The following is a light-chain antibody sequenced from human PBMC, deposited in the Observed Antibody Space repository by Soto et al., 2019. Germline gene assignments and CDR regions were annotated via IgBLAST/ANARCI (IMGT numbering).Light chain of an antibody. Sequence: QAVVTQPPSVSGAPGQRVTISCTGSSSNIGAGFVVHWYQQLPGTAPKLLIYGNSNRPSGVPDRFSGSKSGTSASLAITGLQAEDESDYYCHSYDSSLSGVVFGGGTKLTVL. V-gene: IGLV1-40*01. CDR1: SSNIGAGFV. CDR3: HSYDSSLSGVV. CDR2: GNS. J-gene: IGLJ2*01.